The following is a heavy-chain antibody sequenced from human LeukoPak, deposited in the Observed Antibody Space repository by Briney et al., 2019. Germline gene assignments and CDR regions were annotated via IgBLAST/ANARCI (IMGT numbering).Heavy chain of an antibody. V-gene: IGHV4-4*07. J-gene: IGHJ6*03. Sequence: TSETLSLTCTVSGGSISSYYWSWIRQPAGKGLEWIGRIYTSGSTNYNPSLKSRVTMSVDTSKNQFSLKLSSVTAADTAVYYCARGPLLDYYYYYMDVWGKGTTVTVSS. CDR2: IYTSGST. CDR1: GGSISSYY. CDR3: ARGPLLDYYYYYMDV.